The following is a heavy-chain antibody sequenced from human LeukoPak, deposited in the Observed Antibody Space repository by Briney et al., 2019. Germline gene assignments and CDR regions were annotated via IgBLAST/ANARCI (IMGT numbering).Heavy chain of an antibody. Sequence: PSETLSLTCTGSGGSISSYHWSWIRQPPGKGLEWIGYVYYSGSTNYNPSLKSRVTISVDTSKNQFSLKLSSVTAADTALYYCARTSFGEYSWGQGTLVTVSS. V-gene: IGHV4-59*12. CDR3: ARTSFGEYS. CDR1: GGSISSYH. D-gene: IGHD3-10*01. J-gene: IGHJ4*02. CDR2: VYYSGST.